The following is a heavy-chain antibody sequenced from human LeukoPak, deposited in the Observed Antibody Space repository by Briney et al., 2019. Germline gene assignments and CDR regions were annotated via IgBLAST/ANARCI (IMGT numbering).Heavy chain of an antibody. D-gene: IGHD1-26*01. V-gene: IGHV3-23*01. J-gene: IGHJ6*02. CDR3: SSSLGGSYSYYYGMDV. CDR1: GLTFSRYA. Sequence: GGSLRLSCAVSGLTFSRYAMSWVRQAPGKGLAWVAAISSTGGSTYYADSVKGRFTISRDNSKNTLNLQMNSLRAEDTAVYYCSSSLGGSYSYYYGMDVWGQGTTVTVS. CDR2: ISSTGGST.